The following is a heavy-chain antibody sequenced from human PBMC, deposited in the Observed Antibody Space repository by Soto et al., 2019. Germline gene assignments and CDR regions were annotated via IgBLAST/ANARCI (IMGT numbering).Heavy chain of an antibody. CDR1: GYTFTSYG. J-gene: IGHJ5*02. CDR3: ARDRQRGYSYGYNWFDP. D-gene: IGHD5-18*01. CDR2: ISAYNGNT. V-gene: IGHV1-18*01. Sequence: ASVKVSCKASGYTFTSYGISWVRQAPGQGLEWMGWISAYNGNTNYAQKLQGRVTMTTDTSTSTAYMELRSLRSDDTAVYYCARDRQRGYSYGYNWFDPWGQGTLGTV.